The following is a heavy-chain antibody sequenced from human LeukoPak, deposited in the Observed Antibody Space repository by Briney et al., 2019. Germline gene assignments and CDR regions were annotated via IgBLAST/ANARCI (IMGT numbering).Heavy chain of an antibody. CDR3: ARGAGYSRKSYNWFDP. D-gene: IGHD6-13*01. CDR1: GGSISSSGYY. Sequence: PSETLSLTCTVSGGSISSSGYYWSWIRQPPGKGLEWIGEINHSGSTNYNPSLKSRVTISVDTSKNQFSLKLSSVTAADTAVYYCARGAGYSRKSYNWFDPWGQGTLVTVSS. CDR2: INHSGST. J-gene: IGHJ5*02. V-gene: IGHV4-39*07.